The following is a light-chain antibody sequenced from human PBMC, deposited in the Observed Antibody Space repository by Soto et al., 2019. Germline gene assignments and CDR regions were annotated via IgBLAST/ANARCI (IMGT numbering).Light chain of an antibody. CDR1: QSVSSY. CDR3: QQRSNWLT. V-gene: IGKV3-11*01. Sequence: EMVLTQSPATLSLSPGERATLSCRASQSVSSYLAWYQQKPGQAPRLLIYDASNRATGIPARFSGSGSGTDFTLTISSLEPDDFAVYYCQQRSNWLTFRGGTKVEIK. CDR2: DAS. J-gene: IGKJ4*01.